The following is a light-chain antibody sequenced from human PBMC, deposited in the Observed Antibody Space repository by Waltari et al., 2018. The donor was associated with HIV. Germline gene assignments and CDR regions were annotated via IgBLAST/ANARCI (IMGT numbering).Light chain of an antibody. CDR3: QQYNEWPRT. CDR1: QSVSNN. CDR2: GPS. J-gene: IGKJ1*01. Sequence: EIVMTQSTATLSASQGERATLSCSASQSVSNNLAWYQQKPGQAPRLLIYGPSTRATGTPARFSASGSGTEFTLTISSLQSEDFAIYYCQQYNEWPRTFGQGTKVEIK. V-gene: IGKV3-15*01.